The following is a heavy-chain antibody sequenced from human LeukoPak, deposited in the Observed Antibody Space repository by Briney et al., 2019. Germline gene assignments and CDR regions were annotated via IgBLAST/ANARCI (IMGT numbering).Heavy chain of an antibody. CDR2: ITWNSKIV. CDR3: ARDTKSVAADF. CDR1: GFTFDDYA. Sequence: PGRSLRLSCVVSGFTFDDYAMHWVRQAPGKGLEWVAGITWNSKIVGYVDSVKGRFTISRDNAKNSLYLQMNSLRAEDTAIYYCARDTKSVAADFWGQGAVVTVSS. V-gene: IGHV3-9*01. D-gene: IGHD6-19*01. J-gene: IGHJ4*02.